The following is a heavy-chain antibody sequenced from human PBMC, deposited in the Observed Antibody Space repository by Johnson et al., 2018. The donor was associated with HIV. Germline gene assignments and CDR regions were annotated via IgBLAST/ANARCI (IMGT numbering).Heavy chain of an antibody. J-gene: IGHJ3*02. CDR3: AKVSSSWLNAFDI. CDR1: GFTLSSYA. V-gene: IGHV3-30*04. CDR2: ISYDGSNK. Sequence: QVQLVESGGGVVQPGRYLRLSCAASGFTLSSYAMYWVRQAPGKGLEWVAVISYDGSNKYYADSVKGRFTISRNNSKNTLYLEINSLRVEDTALYYCAKVSSSWLNAFDIWGQGTMVTVSS. D-gene: IGHD6-13*01.